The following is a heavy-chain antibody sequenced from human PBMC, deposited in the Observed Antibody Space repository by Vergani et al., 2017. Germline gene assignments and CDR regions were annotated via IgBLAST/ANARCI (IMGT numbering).Heavy chain of an antibody. CDR1: GFTFSSYA. J-gene: IGHJ4*02. V-gene: IGHV3-49*04. Sequence: EVQLLESGGGLVQPGGSLRLSCAASGFTFSSYAMSWVRQAPGKGLEWVGFIRSKAYGGTTEYAASVKGRFTISRDDSKSIAYLQMNSLKTEDTAVYYCTRDLAIVQRPTYKNWGQGTLVTVSS. CDR3: TRDLAIVQRPTYKN. D-gene: IGHD1-14*01. CDR2: IRSKAYGGTT.